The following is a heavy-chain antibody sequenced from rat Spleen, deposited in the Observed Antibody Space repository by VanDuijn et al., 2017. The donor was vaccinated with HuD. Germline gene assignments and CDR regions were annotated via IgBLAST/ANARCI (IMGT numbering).Heavy chain of an antibody. Sequence: EVHLVESGGGLVQPGRSLKLSCTASGFTFSDYYMAWVRQAPEKGLEWVASISYDGGNTYYRDSVKGRFTISRDNAKSTLYLQMDSLRSEDTATYYCTRHDNIGTANWFAYWGQGTLVTVSS. D-gene: IGHD1-5*01. CDR1: GFTFSDYY. J-gene: IGHJ3*01. V-gene: IGHV5-7*01. CDR3: TRHDNIGTANWFAY. CDR2: ISYDGGNT.